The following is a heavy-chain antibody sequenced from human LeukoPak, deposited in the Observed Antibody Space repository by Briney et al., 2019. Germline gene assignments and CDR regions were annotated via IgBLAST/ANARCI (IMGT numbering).Heavy chain of an antibody. Sequence: GGSLRLYCAASGFTFSSYSMTWDRQAPGKRLEWVSSISSSSSYIYYADSVKGRFTISRDNAKNSLYLQMNSLKAEDTAVYYCARGRYSSSWVSGRTHNWFDPWGQGTLVTVSS. D-gene: IGHD6-13*01. CDR1: GFTFSSYS. V-gene: IGHV3-21*01. J-gene: IGHJ5*02. CDR3: ARGRYSSSWVSGRTHNWFDP. CDR2: ISSSSSYI.